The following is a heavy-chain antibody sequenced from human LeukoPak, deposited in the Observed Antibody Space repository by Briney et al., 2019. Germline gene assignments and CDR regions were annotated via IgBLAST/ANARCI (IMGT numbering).Heavy chain of an antibody. CDR1: GFTFSNYA. Sequence: GASLRLSCAASGFTFSNYAMSWVRQAPGKGLEWVSAITGGGSSIYYADSMKSRFTISRDNSKNTLYLQINSLRAEDTAVYYCAKWGDYDVLTGYYVSDYWGQGTLVTVSS. J-gene: IGHJ4*02. CDR3: AKWGDYDVLTGYYVSDY. D-gene: IGHD3-9*01. V-gene: IGHV3-23*01. CDR2: ITGGGSSI.